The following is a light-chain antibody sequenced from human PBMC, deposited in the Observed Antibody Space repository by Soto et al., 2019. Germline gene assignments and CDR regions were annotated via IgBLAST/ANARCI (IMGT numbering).Light chain of an antibody. CDR1: SSDVGSGSHNL. Sequence: QSALTQPASVSGSPGQSITIPCTGTSSDVGSGSHNLVSWYQQRPGKAPKLMIYEGSKRPTGVSNRFSGSKSGITASLTISGLQSEDEAEYYCCSYVRSSTYVLXTGTKGTVL. CDR3: CSYVRSSTYV. J-gene: IGLJ1*01. CDR2: EGS. V-gene: IGLV2-23*01.